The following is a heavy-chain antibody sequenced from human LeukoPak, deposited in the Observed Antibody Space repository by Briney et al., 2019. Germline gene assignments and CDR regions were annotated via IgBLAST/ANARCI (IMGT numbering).Heavy chain of an antibody. D-gene: IGHD4-23*01. CDR1: GGSISSSTYY. J-gene: IGHJ4*02. CDR3: ARVKAVATPWVFDY. Sequence: SETLSLTCTVSGGSISSSTYYWGWIRQPPGEGLAWIGSISYTGITYYNPSLKSRVTISVDTSKNQFSLKLSSVTAADTAVYCARVKAVATPWVFDYWGQGSLVTVSS. V-gene: IGHV4-39*07. CDR2: ISYTGIT.